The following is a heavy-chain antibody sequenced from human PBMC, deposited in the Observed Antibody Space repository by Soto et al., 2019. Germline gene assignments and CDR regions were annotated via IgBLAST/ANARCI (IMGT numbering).Heavy chain of an antibody. Sequence: EVQLVESGGGLVKPGGSLRLSCAASGFTFSNAWMNWVRQAPGKGLEWVGRIKSKTDGGTTDYAAPVKGRFTISRDDSKNTLYLQMSSLKTEDTAVYYCTTEIQGYYYDSSGYLGWGQGTLVTVSS. J-gene: IGHJ4*02. D-gene: IGHD3-22*01. CDR1: GFTFSNAW. CDR3: TTEIQGYYYDSSGYLG. V-gene: IGHV3-15*07. CDR2: IKSKTDGGTT.